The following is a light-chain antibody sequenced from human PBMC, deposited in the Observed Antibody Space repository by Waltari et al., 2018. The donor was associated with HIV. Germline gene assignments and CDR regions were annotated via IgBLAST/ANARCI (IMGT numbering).Light chain of an antibody. V-gene: IGLV1-44*01. J-gene: IGLJ2*01. Sequence: QSVLTQPPSTSRTPGQSATSPCSASSSHLGTNTVSWFQQLTGKAPKVLIYGKNQRPSGVPDRFSGSKSGTSASLAIGGLQSEDEADYYCASWDDSLNGPVFGGGTTLTVL. CDR1: SSHLGTNT. CDR3: ASWDDSLNGPV. CDR2: GKN.